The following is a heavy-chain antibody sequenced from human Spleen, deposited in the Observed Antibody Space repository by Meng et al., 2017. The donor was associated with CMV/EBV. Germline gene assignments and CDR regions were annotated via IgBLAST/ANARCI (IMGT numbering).Heavy chain of an antibody. CDR3: ARGYCSGGSCSN. CDR2: IKQDGSDK. Sequence: GESLKISCAASGFTFSSYTMNWVRQAPGKGLEWVANIKQDGSDKYYVDSVKGRFTISRDNARNSVPLQMNNLRVGDTAVYYCARGYCSGGSCSNWGQGTLVTVSS. CDR1: GFTFSSYT. J-gene: IGHJ4*02. D-gene: IGHD2-15*01. V-gene: IGHV3-7*01.